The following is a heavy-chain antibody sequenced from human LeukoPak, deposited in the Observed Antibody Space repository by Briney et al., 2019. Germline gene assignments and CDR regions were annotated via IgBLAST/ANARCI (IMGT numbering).Heavy chain of an antibody. CDR3: ARVSVWFYNFDY. J-gene: IGHJ4*02. D-gene: IGHD3-10*01. Sequence: GASVKVSCKASGYTFTSDYMHWVRHATGQGLEWMGWINPNSGGTNYAQKFQGRVTITRDTSISTAYMELSRLRSDDTAVYYCARVSVWFYNFDYWGQGTLVTVSS. CDR2: INPNSGGT. V-gene: IGHV1-2*02. CDR1: GYTFTSDY.